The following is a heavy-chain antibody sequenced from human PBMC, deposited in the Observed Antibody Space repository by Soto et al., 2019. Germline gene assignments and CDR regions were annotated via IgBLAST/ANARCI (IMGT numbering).Heavy chain of an antibody. CDR2: IYHSGST. V-gene: IGHV4-4*02. Sequence: QVQLQESGPGLVKPSGTLSLTCAVSGGSISSSNWWSWVRQPPGKGLEWIGEIYHSGSTNYNPSLDSRDTISVNKYKNQFSLKLSSVSDADTAVYYCAGRLLLWDAFDIWGQGTMVTVSS. CDR1: GGSISSSNW. CDR3: AGRLLLWDAFDI. D-gene: IGHD3-16*01. J-gene: IGHJ3*02.